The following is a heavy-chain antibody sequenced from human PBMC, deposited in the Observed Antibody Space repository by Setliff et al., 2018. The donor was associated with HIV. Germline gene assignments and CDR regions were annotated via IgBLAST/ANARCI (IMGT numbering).Heavy chain of an antibody. CDR3: AKVSISGYSGYDSPFDH. D-gene: IGHD5-12*01. Sequence: GGSLRLSCAASGFTFSSYGMHWVRQAPGKGLEWVAVIWYDGSNKYYADSVKGRFTISRDNSKNTLYLQMNSLRAEDTAVYYCAKVSISGYSGYDSPFDHWGQGTLVTVSS. CDR1: GFTFSSYG. V-gene: IGHV3-33*06. CDR2: IWYDGSNK. J-gene: IGHJ4*02.